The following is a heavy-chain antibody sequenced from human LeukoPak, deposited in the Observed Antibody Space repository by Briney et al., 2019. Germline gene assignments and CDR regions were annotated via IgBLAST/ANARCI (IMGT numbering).Heavy chain of an antibody. J-gene: IGHJ4*02. CDR3: AKATGTLGN. V-gene: IGHV3-23*01. D-gene: IGHD1-1*01. CDR2: ISNSDDNT. Sequence: PGGSLRLSCAASGFTFSSYAMSWVRQAPGKGLEGVSTISNSDDNTYYADSVKGRFTISRDNSKNTLYLQMNSLTADDTAIYYCAKATGTLGNWGQGTLVTVSA. CDR1: GFTFSSYA.